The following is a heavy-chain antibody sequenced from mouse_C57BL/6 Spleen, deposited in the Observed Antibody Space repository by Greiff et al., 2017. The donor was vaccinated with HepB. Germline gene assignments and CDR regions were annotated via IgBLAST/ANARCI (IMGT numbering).Heavy chain of an antibody. Sequence: QVQLQQSGPELVKPGASVKISCKASGYAFSSSWLNWVKQRPGKGLEWIGRIYPGDGDTKYNGKFKGKATLTADKSSSTAYMKLSSLTSEDSSVYFCARDTTVVEGFAYWGQGTLVTVSA. CDR1: GYAFSSSW. V-gene: IGHV1-82*01. D-gene: IGHD1-1*01. CDR2: IYPGDGDT. J-gene: IGHJ3*01. CDR3: ARDTTVVEGFAY.